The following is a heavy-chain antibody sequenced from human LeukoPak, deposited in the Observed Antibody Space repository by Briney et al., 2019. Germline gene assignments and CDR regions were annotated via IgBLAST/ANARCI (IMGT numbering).Heavy chain of an antibody. CDR2: INAGNGNT. V-gene: IGHV1-3*01. D-gene: IGHD6-19*01. CDR1: GYTFTSYA. J-gene: IGHJ4*02. Sequence: GASVKVSCKASGYTFTSYAMHWVRQAPGQRLEWMGWINAGNGNTKYSQKFQGRVTITRDTSPSTAYMELSSLRSEDTAVYYCARFSSGWYSDYWGQGTLVTVSS. CDR3: ARFSSGWYSDY.